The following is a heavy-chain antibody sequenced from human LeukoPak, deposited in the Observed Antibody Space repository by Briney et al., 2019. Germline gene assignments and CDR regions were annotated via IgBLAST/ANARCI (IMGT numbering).Heavy chain of an antibody. CDR1: GGSISSSSYY. V-gene: IGHV4-61*02. Sequence: PSETLSLTCTVSGGSISSSSYYWSWIRLAAGKGLEWIGRIYTSGGTNYNPSLKSRVTISVDTSKNQFSLNLSSVTPADTAVYYCARGIYSSGWYWLDPWGQGILVTVSS. CDR3: ARGIYSSGWYWLDP. CDR2: IYTSGGT. D-gene: IGHD6-19*01. J-gene: IGHJ5*02.